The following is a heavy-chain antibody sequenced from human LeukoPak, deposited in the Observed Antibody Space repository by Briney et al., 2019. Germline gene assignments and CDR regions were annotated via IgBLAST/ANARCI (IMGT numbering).Heavy chain of an antibody. CDR2: IRYDGINK. CDR1: GFMFSNYG. D-gene: IGHD5-18*01. Sequence: PGGSLRLSCAASGFMFSNYGMHWVRQAPGKGLEWVAFIRYDGINKYYADSVKGRFTISGDYSKNTLYLQLNSPRAEDTAVYYCAKDVEQIWIHYFDYWGQGTLVTVSS. V-gene: IGHV3-30*02. J-gene: IGHJ4*02. CDR3: AKDVEQIWIHYFDY.